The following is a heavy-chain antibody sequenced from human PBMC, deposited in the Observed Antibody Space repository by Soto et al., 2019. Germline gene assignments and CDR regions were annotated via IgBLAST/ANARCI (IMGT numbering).Heavy chain of an antibody. Sequence: QVQLVESGGGVVQPGRSLRLSCAASGFTFSSYGMHWVRQAPGKGLEWVAVIWYDGSNKYYADSVKGRFTISRDNSKNTLYLQMNSLRAEDTAVYYCARGTTVTTGHFDYWGQGTLVTVSS. D-gene: IGHD4-17*01. CDR1: GFTFSSYG. V-gene: IGHV3-33*01. CDR3: ARGTTVTTGHFDY. J-gene: IGHJ4*02. CDR2: IWYDGSNK.